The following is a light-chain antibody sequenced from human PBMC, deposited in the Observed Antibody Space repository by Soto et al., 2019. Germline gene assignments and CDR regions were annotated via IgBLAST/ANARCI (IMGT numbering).Light chain of an antibody. J-gene: IGLJ1*01. Sequence: QSALTQPTSASGSPGQSVTISCTGTSSDIGGYNYVSWYQQYPGKAPKLMIYEVSKRPSGVPDRFSGSKSGNTASLTVSGLQAEDEADYDCSSYAGSNNPYVFGTGTKVNVL. CDR2: EVS. CDR1: SSDIGGYNY. V-gene: IGLV2-8*01. CDR3: SSYAGSNNPYV.